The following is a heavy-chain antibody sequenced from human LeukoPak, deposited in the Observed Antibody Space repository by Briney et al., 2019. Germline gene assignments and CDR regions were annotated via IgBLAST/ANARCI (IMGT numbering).Heavy chain of an antibody. CDR1: GFTFSNYG. CDR3: VKYSSGWYYDY. Sequence: GGSLRLSCAASGFTFSNYGMHWVRQAPGKGLEWVAVISYDGSNKYYTDSVKGRFTISRDNSKNTLYLQMSSLRTEDTAVYYCVKYSSGWYYDYWGQGTLVTVSS. CDR2: ISYDGSNK. D-gene: IGHD6-19*01. V-gene: IGHV3-30*18. J-gene: IGHJ4*02.